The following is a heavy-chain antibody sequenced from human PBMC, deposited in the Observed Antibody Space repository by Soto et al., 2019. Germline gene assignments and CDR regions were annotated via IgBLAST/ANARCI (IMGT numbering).Heavy chain of an antibody. V-gene: IGHV3-23*01. Sequence: GGSMRHSSAASELAINNYAMTWIRQKQGLGLEWVASITGPGTYTYCAGVVEGRFTISRDNSKRTLFLQLNSLRADDTAIYFCAKDPRDSGYDLTPIEQWGHGTQVTVSS. D-gene: IGHD5-12*01. CDR1: ELAINNYA. CDR3: AKDPRDSGYDLTPIEQ. CDR2: ITGPGTYT. J-gene: IGHJ4*01.